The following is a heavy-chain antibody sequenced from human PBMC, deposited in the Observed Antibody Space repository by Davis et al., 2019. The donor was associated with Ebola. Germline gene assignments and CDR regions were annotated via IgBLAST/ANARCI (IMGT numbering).Heavy chain of an antibody. D-gene: IGHD3-10*01. CDR1: GFTFGDYA. V-gene: IGHV3-49*03. CDR3: TRDRLWFGERSWGY. Sequence: PGGSLRLSCTASGFTFGDYAMSWFRQAPGKGLEWVGFIRSKAYGGTTEYAASVKGRFTISRHDSKSIAYLQMNSLKTEDTAVYYCTRDRLWFGERSWGYWGQGTLVTVSS. J-gene: IGHJ4*02. CDR2: IRSKAYGGTT.